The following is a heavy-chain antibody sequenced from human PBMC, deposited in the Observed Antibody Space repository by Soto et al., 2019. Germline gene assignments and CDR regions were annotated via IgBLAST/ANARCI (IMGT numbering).Heavy chain of an antibody. CDR1: GYTFADFG. D-gene: IGHD4-17*01. Sequence: ASVKVSCKASGYTFADFGIHWVRQAPGQGPEWMGWINGGNGDTKYSPSFQGRVTLTRDTSASTAFMELHSLTSEDTATYYCAKDRWVTTKSFDFWGPGTLVTVSS. CDR2: INGGNGDT. J-gene: IGHJ4*02. V-gene: IGHV1-3*01. CDR3: AKDRWVTTKSFDF.